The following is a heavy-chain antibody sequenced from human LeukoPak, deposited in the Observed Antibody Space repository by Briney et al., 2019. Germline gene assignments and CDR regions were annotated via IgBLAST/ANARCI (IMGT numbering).Heavy chain of an antibody. J-gene: IGHJ3*02. CDR3: ARDGRVGATKAFDI. CDR2: INEDGSGK. CDR1: GFTFSSYW. V-gene: IGHV3-7*01. D-gene: IGHD2-15*01. Sequence: GGSLRLSCAASGFTFSSYWMSWVRLAPGKGLEWVGNINEDGSGKSYVDSVKGRFTISRDNAKNSLYLQMNSLRAEDTAVYYCARDGRVGATKAFDIWGQGTMVTVSS.